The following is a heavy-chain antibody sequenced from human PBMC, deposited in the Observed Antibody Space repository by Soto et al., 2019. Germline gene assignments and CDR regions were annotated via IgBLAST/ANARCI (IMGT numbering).Heavy chain of an antibody. J-gene: IGHJ5*02. CDR3: ARDTAAIGQFDP. D-gene: IGHD5-18*01. CDR2: IYYSGIT. CDR1: GGSISSDGYY. V-gene: IGHV4-31*03. Sequence: PSETLSLTCTVSGGSISSDGYYWSWIRQHPGKGLEWIGYIYYSGITYYNPSLKGRATISVDTSKNQFSLKLSSVTAADTAVYYCARDTAAIGQFDPWGQGTLVTVSS.